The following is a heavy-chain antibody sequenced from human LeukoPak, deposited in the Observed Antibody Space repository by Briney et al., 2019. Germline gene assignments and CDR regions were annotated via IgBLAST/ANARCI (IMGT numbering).Heavy chain of an antibody. D-gene: IGHD3-10*01. J-gene: IGHJ5*02. CDR2: INHSGST. CDR1: GGSFSGYY. CDR3: ARRGRYYGSGSYYPNWFDP. Sequence: SETLSLTCAVSGGSFSGYYWSWVRQPPGKGLEWIGEINHSGSTNYNPTLKSRVTISVDTSKNQFSLKLSSVTAADTAVYYCARRGRYYGSGSYYPNWFDPWGQGTLVTVSS. V-gene: IGHV4-34*01.